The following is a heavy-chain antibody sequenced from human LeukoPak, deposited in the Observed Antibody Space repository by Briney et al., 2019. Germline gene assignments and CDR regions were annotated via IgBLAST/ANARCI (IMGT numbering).Heavy chain of an antibody. CDR3: VREWDV. Sequence: GGSLRLSCAASGFTFSDYWMHWVRQGPGKGLVWVSRINRDGSSTTYADSVKGRFTFSRDNAKNTLYLQMNSLRAEDTAVCYCVREWDVWGQGTTVTVSS. J-gene: IGHJ6*02. CDR1: GFTFSDYW. CDR2: INRDGSST. V-gene: IGHV3-74*01.